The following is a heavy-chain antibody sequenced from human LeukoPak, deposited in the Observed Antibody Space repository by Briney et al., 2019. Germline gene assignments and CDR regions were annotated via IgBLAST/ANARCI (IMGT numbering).Heavy chain of an antibody. Sequence: SVKVSCKASGGTFSSYAISWVRQAPGQGLEWMGGIIPIFDTANYAQKFQGRVTITADKSTSTAYMELSSLRSEDTAVYYCARDVAEGSGLGGSNFDYWGQGTLVTVSS. D-gene: IGHD3-10*01. V-gene: IGHV1-69*06. CDR1: GGTFSSYA. J-gene: IGHJ4*02. CDR2: IIPIFDTA. CDR3: ARDVAEGSGLGGSNFDY.